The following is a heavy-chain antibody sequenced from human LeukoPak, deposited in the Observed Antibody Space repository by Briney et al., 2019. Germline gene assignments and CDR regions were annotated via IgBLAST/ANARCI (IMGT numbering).Heavy chain of an antibody. J-gene: IGHJ4*02. V-gene: IGHV4-61*01. Sequence: SETLSLTCTVSGGSVSSSSFYYSWIRQAPGRGLEWIAYIYYSGTTNYNPSLKSRVTISVDTPKNQFSLKLTSVTSADTAVYYCARAQFNILTGYYIPYWGQGILVTVSS. CDR3: ARAQFNILTGYYIPY. CDR2: IYYSGTT. D-gene: IGHD3-9*01. CDR1: GGSVSSSSFY.